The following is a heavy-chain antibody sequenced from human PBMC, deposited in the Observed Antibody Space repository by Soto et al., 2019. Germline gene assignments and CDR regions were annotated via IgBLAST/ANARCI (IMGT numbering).Heavy chain of an antibody. Sequence: EVQLXXSGGGLVQPXXSLXLXCAASGFTFSSSAMSWVRQAPGKGLDWVSAISGNGDTTYYADXXKGXXXXXXXXXXXXXXXXXXXXXAXXXXXXYCAXIRGXDLGSTTFXHW. CDR3: AXIRGXDLGSTTFXH. V-gene: IGHV3-23*01. D-gene: IGHD2-2*01. J-gene: IGHJ1*01. CDR2: ISGNGDTT. CDR1: GFTFSSSA.